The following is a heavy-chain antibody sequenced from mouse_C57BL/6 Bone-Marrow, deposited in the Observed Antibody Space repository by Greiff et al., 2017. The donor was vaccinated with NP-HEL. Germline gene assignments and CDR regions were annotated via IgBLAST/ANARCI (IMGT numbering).Heavy chain of an antibody. J-gene: IGHJ4*01. CDR3: TQRAITTGAMDY. D-gene: IGHD1-1*01. V-gene: IGHV6-3*01. Sequence: EVKVVESGGGLVQPGGSMKLSCVASGFTFSNYWMNWVRQSPEKGLEWVAQIRLKSDNYATHYAESVIGRFTISRDDSKSSVYLQMNNLRAEDTGIYYCTQRAITTGAMDYWGQGTSVTVSS. CDR2: IRLKSDNYAT. CDR1: GFTFSNYW.